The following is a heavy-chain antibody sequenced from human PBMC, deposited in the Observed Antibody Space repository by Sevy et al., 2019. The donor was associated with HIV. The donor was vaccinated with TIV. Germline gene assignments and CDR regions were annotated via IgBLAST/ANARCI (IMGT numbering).Heavy chain of an antibody. CDR1: DDSINSYY. D-gene: IGHD2-2*01. J-gene: IGHJ4*02. Sequence: SETLSLTCSVSDDSINSYYWSWIRQPPGKGLEWICYIYNNIGSTSYNPSLTSRVTISVDTSKNHFSLKLTSVTAADTAIYYCARGAVVIGTAATPVLDFWGLGSLVTVSS. CDR3: ARGAVVIGTAATPVLDF. CDR2: IYNNIGST. V-gene: IGHV4-59*08.